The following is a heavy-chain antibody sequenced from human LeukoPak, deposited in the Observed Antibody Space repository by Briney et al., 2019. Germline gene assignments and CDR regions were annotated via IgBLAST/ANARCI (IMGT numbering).Heavy chain of an antibody. CDR1: GFTFSSYA. CDR2: ISYDGSNK. J-gene: IGHJ4*02. D-gene: IGHD3-3*01. CDR3: AIIDKYYDFWSGFNY. Sequence: GGSLRLSCAASGFTFSSYAMHWVRQAPGKGLEWVAVISYDGSNKYYADSVKGRFTISRDNSKNTLYLQMNSLRAEDTAVYYCAIIDKYYDFWSGFNYWGQGTLVTVSS. V-gene: IGHV3-30-3*01.